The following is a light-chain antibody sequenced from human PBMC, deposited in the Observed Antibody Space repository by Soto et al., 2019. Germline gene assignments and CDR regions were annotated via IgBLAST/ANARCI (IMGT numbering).Light chain of an antibody. CDR3: CSYTTSNTRQIV. Sequence: LTQPASVSGSPGQSITISCTGTSSDVGGYNYVSWYQQQPGKAPKFMIYDVSNRPSGVSNRFSGSKSGNTASLTISGLQAEDEADYYCCSYTTSNTRQIVFGTGTKAPS. CDR1: SSDVGGYNY. J-gene: IGLJ1*01. V-gene: IGLV2-14*01. CDR2: DVS.